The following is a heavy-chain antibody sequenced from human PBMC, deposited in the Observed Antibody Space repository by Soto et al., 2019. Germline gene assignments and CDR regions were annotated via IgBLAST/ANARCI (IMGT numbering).Heavy chain of an antibody. D-gene: IGHD3-22*01. CDR3: ARDQGYYDSSGDYEYFDY. J-gene: IGHJ4*02. V-gene: IGHV1-69*06. CDR1: GGTFSSYA. CDR2: IIPIFGTA. Sequence: ASVKVSCKASGGTFSSYAISWVRQAPGQGLEWMGGIIPIFGTANYAQKFQGRVTITADKSTSTAYMELSSLRSEDTAVHYCARDQGYYDSSGDYEYFDYWGQGTLVTVSS.